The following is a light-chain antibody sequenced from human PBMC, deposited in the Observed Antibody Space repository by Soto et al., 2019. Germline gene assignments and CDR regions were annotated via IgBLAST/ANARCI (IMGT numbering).Light chain of an antibody. CDR1: QSISSW. CDR2: DAS. V-gene: IGKV1-5*01. J-gene: IGKJ3*01. CDR3: QQYNSYPFT. Sequence: DIQMTQSPSTLSASVGDRVTITCRASQSISSWLAWYQQKPGKAPNLLISDASTLESGVPSRFSSSGSGTEFTLTISTLQPHDFATYYCQQYNSYPFTFGPGTKVDIK.